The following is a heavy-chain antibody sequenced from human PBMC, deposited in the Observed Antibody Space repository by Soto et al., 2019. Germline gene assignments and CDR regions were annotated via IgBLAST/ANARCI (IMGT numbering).Heavy chain of an antibody. J-gene: IGHJ4*02. CDR1: GFTFSSYA. Sequence: HPGGSLRLSCAASGFTFSSYAMHWVRQAPGKGLGWVAVISYDGSNKYYADSVKGRFTISRDNSKNTLYLQMNSLRAEDTAVYYCARDGRGEYSSSILFSYFDYWGQGTLVTVSS. CDR3: ARDGRGEYSSSILFSYFDY. CDR2: ISYDGSNK. D-gene: IGHD6-6*01. V-gene: IGHV3-30-3*01.